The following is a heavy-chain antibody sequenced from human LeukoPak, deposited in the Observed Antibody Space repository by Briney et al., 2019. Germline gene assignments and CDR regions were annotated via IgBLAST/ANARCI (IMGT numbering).Heavy chain of an antibody. D-gene: IGHD4-17*01. J-gene: IGHJ4*02. CDR2: ISYDGIHK. Sequence: PGGSLRLSCAAPGFTFRNYGINWVRQAPGKGVEWLTQISYDGIHKYYADSVKGRFTISRDNSKNTLYLQMSSLRTEDTAVYYCAPDEGGDYVELDHWGQGTLVTVSS. CDR1: GFTFRNYG. CDR3: APDEGGDYVELDH. V-gene: IGHV3-30*03.